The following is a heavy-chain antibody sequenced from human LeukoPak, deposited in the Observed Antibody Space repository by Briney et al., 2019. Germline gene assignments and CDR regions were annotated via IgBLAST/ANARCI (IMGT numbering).Heavy chain of an antibody. D-gene: IGHD6-19*01. CDR3: AREMAVAGYGVIDS. V-gene: IGHV1-18*01. Sequence: ASVKVSCKASGYTFTRYGLIWVRLAPGQGLEAMGWSSTYNDNTYYAQKVQGRVTMTTDTSTNTAYMELRSLRSDDTAVYYCAREMAVAGYGVIDSWGQGTMVTASS. J-gene: IGHJ4*02. CDR2: SSTYNDNT. CDR1: GYTFTRYG.